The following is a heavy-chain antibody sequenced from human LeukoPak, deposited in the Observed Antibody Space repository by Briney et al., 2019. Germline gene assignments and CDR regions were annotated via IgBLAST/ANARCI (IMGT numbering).Heavy chain of an antibody. V-gene: IGHV3-74*01. D-gene: IGHD1-1*01. CDR1: GFIFSSYW. J-gene: IGHJ4*02. CDR3: AKLED. Sequence: GGSLRLSCAASGFIFSSYWMHWVRHAPGKGLAWVSRINTDGSSTSYADSVKGRFTISRDNAKNTLYLQMNSLRAEDTAVYYCAKLEDWGQGTLVAVSS. CDR2: INTDGSST.